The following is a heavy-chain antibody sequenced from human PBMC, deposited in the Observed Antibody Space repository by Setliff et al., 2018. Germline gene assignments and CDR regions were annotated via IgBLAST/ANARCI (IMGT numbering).Heavy chain of an antibody. CDR1: GGSISSDNYY. D-gene: IGHD1-26*01. J-gene: IGHJ4*02. Sequence: KASETLSLTCTVSGGSISSDNYYWGWIRQPPGKGLEWIVTLSYNGNAYYTPSLKSRVTISIDTSKNQFSLNLNSVTAADTAIYYCVRGLNSEIWPFHYWSQGILVTVSS. CDR3: VRGLNSEIWPFHY. CDR2: LSYNGNA. V-gene: IGHV4-39*01.